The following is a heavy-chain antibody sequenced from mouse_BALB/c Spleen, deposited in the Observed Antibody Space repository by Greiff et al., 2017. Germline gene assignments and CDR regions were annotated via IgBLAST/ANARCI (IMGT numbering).Heavy chain of an antibody. Sequence: EVQVVESGGGLVKPGGSLKLSCAASGFTFSSYAMSWVRQTPEKRLEWVATISSGGSYTYYPDSVKGRFTISRDNAKNTLYLQMSSLRSEDTAMYYCARRGAYYRYDDYFDYWGQGTTLTVSS. CDR1: GFTFSSYA. V-gene: IGHV5-9-3*01. D-gene: IGHD2-14*01. CDR2: ISSGGSYT. J-gene: IGHJ2*01. CDR3: ARRGAYYRYDDYFDY.